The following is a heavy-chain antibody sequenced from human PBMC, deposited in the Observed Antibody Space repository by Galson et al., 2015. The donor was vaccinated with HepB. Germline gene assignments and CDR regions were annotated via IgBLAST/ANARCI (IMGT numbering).Heavy chain of an antibody. CDR3: ARDRRCSSYTTFDI. CDR1: GDSVSSNSAA. D-gene: IGHD6-13*01. J-gene: IGHJ3*02. CDR2: TYYRSKWYN. V-gene: IGHV6-1*01. Sequence: CAISGDSVSSNSAAWNWIRQSPSRGLEWLGRTYYRSKWYNDYAVSVKSRITINPDTSKNQFSLQLNSVTPEDTAVYYCARDRRCSSYTTFDIWGQGTMVTVSS.